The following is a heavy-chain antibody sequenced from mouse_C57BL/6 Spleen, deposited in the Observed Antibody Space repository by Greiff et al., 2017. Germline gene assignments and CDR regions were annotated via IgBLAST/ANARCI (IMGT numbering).Heavy chain of an antibody. CDR3: ARSVGTTVVNY. CDR1: GYTFTSYW. Sequence: QVQLQHPGTELVKPGASVKLSCKASGYTFTSYWMHWVKQRPGQGLEWIGNINPSNGGTNYNEKFKSKATLTVDKSSSTAYMQLSSLTSEDAAVYYCARSVGTTVVNYWGQGTTLTVSS. V-gene: IGHV1-53*01. CDR2: INPSNGGT. D-gene: IGHD1-1*01. J-gene: IGHJ2*01.